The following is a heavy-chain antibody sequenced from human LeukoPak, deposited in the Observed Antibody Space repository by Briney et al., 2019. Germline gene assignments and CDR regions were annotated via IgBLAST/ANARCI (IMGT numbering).Heavy chain of an antibody. CDR1: GFTFRTYG. CDR2: IWYDGSNK. J-gene: IGHJ4*02. V-gene: IGHV3-33*03. CDR3: AKDRGWYDY. Sequence: GGSLRLSCAASGFTFRTYGMHWVRQAPGKGLEWVAVIWYDGSNKFYADSVKGRFTISRDNSKNSLYLQMNSLRTEDTALYHCAKDRGWYDYWGQGTLVTVSS. D-gene: IGHD6-19*01.